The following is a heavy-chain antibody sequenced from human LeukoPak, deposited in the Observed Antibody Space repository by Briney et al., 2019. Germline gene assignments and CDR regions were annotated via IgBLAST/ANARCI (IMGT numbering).Heavy chain of an antibody. Sequence: GGSLRLSCAASGFTFSDYYMSWIRQAPGKGLEWVSYISSSGSTIYYADSVKGRFTISRDNAKNSLYLQMNSLRAEDTAVYYCAREQQLVLRRNYYYGMDVWGQGTTVTVSS. D-gene: IGHD6-13*01. CDR2: ISSSGSTI. J-gene: IGHJ6*02. CDR1: GFTFSDYY. CDR3: AREQQLVLRRNYYYGMDV. V-gene: IGHV3-11*04.